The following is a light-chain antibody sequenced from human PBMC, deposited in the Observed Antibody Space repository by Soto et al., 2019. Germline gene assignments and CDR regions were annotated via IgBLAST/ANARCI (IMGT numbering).Light chain of an antibody. CDR1: QDISNY. J-gene: IGKJ1*01. V-gene: IGKV1-27*01. CDR3: QKCDNWPQWT. CDR2: AAS. Sequence: DIQMTQSPSSLSASVGDTVTITCRASQDISNYLAWYQQKPGKAPKLLIYAASTLQSGVPARFSGSGSGIDFTLTISSLQPEDVATYYCQKCDNWPQWTFGPGTKVDIK.